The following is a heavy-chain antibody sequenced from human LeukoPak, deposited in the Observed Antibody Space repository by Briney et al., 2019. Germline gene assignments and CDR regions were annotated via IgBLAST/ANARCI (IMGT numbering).Heavy chain of an antibody. D-gene: IGHD1-26*01. V-gene: IGHV5-51*01. CDR2: IYPGDSDT. CDR3: ARPGVGATKGSFDY. CDR1: GYSFTTYW. Sequence: GEPLKISGKGSGYSFTTYWIAWVRQMPGKGLEWMGIIYPGDSDTRYSPSFQGQVTISADKSISTAYLQWNSLKASDTAMYYCARPGVGATKGSFDYWGQGTLVTVSS. J-gene: IGHJ4*02.